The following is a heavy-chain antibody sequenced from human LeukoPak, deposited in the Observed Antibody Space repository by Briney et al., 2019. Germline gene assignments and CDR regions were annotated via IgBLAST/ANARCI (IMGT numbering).Heavy chain of an antibody. CDR3: ARYSGSYYYPPAWDL. CDR1: GFTFDYYW. CDR2: INTDGSNT. Sequence: GGSLRLSCAASGFTFDYYWMHWVRQAPGKGLMWVSRINTDGSNTHYADSVKGRFTISRDNSKNTLYLQMDSLRADDTAVYYCARYSGSYYYPPAWDLWGQGTLVTVSS. V-gene: IGHV3-74*01. J-gene: IGHJ4*02. D-gene: IGHD1-26*01.